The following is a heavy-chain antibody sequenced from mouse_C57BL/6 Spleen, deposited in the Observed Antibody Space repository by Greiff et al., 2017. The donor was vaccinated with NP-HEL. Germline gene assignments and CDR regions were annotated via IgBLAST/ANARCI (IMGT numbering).Heavy chain of an antibody. J-gene: IGHJ2*01. V-gene: IGHV1-80*01. CDR2: IYPGDGDT. Sequence: VQLQQSGAELVKPGASVKISCKASGYAFSSYWMTWVKQRPGKGLEWIGQIYPGDGDTNYMGKFKGKAKLTADKSSSTAYMQLSSLTSEDSAVYLCARNGRGYLDYWGQGTTVTVSS. CDR3: ARNGRGYLDY. CDR1: GYAFSSYW.